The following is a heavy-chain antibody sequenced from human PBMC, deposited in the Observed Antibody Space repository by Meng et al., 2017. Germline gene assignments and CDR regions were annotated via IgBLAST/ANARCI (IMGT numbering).Heavy chain of an antibody. D-gene: IGHD6-13*01. CDR2: IYHSGST. Sequence: GSLRLSCTVSGYSISSGYYWGWIRQPPGKGLEWIGSIYHSGSTYYNPSLKSRVTISVDTSKNQFSLKLSSVTAADTAVYYCASSEITGYSSSWYTPFDYWGQGTLVTVSS. CDR1: GYSISSGYY. CDR3: ASSEITGYSSSWYTPFDY. V-gene: IGHV4-38-2*02. J-gene: IGHJ4*02.